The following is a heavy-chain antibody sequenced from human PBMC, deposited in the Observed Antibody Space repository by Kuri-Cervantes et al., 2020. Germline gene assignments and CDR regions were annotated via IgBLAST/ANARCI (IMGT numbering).Heavy chain of an antibody. CDR3: ARVNYVVVITSAVYFQH. Sequence: GESLKISCAASGFTFSSYGMHWVRQAPGKGLGWVAVISYDGSNKYYADSVKGRFTISRDNSKNTLYLQMNSLRAEDTAVYYCARVNYVVVITSAVYFQHWGQGTLVTVSS. J-gene: IGHJ1*01. CDR1: GFTFSSYG. CDR2: ISYDGSNK. D-gene: IGHD3-22*01. V-gene: IGHV3-30*03.